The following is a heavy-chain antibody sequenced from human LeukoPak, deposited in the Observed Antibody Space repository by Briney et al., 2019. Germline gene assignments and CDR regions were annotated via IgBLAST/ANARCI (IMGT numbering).Heavy chain of an antibody. J-gene: IGHJ4*02. V-gene: IGHV1-8*02. CDR1: GYTFTSYG. CDR2: MNPNSGNT. Sequence: ASVKVSCKASGYTFTSYGISWVRQATGQGLEWMGWMNPNSGNTGYAQKFQGRVTMTRNTSISTAYMELSSLRSEDTAVYYCARGHYYDSSGYFDYWGQGTLVTVSS. D-gene: IGHD3-22*01. CDR3: ARGHYYDSSGYFDY.